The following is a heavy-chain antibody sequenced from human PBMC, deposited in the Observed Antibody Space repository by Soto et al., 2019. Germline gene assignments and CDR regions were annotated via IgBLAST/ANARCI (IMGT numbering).Heavy chain of an antibody. CDR3: AKGDRTEV. CDR1: GFTVSSYY. V-gene: IGHV3-53*04. CDR2: LYTGGST. J-gene: IGHJ6*04. Sequence: EVQVVESGGGLVQPGGSLRLSCAASGFTVSSYYMSWVRQAPGKGLEWVSVLYTGGSTYYADSVNGRFTSSRHNSENTLYLQMNSLRVEDTDVYYCAKGDRTEVWGKGTTFTVSS.